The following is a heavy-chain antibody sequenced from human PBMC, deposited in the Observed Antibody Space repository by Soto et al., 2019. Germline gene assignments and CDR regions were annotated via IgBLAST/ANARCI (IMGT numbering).Heavy chain of an antibody. J-gene: IGHJ6*02. CDR1: GCTFSIDA. D-gene: IGHD5-12*01. Sequence: GGALTLSCAASGCTFSIDAMSWVRQAPGKGLDWVSAISVSGGSTYYSDSVKGRFTISRDNSKNTLYLQMNSLRAEDTAVYYCAKYSGYGTLRRYYYYGMDVWGQGTTVTVSS. V-gene: IGHV3-23*01. CDR2: ISVSGGST. CDR3: AKYSGYGTLRRYYYYGMDV.